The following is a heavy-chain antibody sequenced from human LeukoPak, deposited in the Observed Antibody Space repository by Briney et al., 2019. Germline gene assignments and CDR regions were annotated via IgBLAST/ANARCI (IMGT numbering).Heavy chain of an antibody. CDR2: IYYSVNT. V-gene: IGHV4-30-4*07. Sequence: PSQTLSLTCAVSGGSISSGGYSWSWIRQPPGKGLEWIGYIYYSVNTYYSPSLKSRVTISVDTSKNQFSLKLSSVTAADTAVYYCARDGGVAPHNWFDPWGKGTTVTVSS. CDR3: ARDGGVAPHNWFDP. CDR1: GGSISSGGYS. D-gene: IGHD1-20*01. J-gene: IGHJ6*04.